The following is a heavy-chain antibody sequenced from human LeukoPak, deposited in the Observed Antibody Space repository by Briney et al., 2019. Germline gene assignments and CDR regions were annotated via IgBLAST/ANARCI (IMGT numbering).Heavy chain of an antibody. J-gene: IGHJ2*01. D-gene: IGHD3-22*01. CDR2: VKQDGSEK. Sequence: GGSLRLSCAASGFTFSIYCMSWVRQAPGKGLEWGANVKQDGSEKHYVDSVKGRFTISRDNAKNSLYLQMNSLRAEDTAVYYCARSRRNYDSSGYPQGWYFDLWGRGTLVTVSS. V-gene: IGHV3-7*01. CDR1: GFTFSIYC. CDR3: ARSRRNYDSSGYPQGWYFDL.